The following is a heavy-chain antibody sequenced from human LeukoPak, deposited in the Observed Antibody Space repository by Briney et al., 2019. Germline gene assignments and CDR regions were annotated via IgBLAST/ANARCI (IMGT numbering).Heavy chain of an antibody. D-gene: IGHD6-19*01. V-gene: IGHV3-64*01. Sequence: GGSLRLFCAASGHTFSDYAMHWVRQAPGKELEYVSASSSNGGSIHYANSVKGRFTISRDNSKNTLYLQMDSLRAEDMAVYYCARDTCGCGSGWHLYWYFDLWGRGTLVTVSS. CDR2: SSSNGGSI. CDR1: GHTFSDYA. CDR3: ARDTCGCGSGWHLYWYFDL. J-gene: IGHJ2*01.